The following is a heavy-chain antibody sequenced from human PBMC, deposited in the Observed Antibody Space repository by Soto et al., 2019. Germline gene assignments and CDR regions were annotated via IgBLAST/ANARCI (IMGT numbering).Heavy chain of an antibody. CDR3: ARHPTYGDYGSDRDY. D-gene: IGHD4-17*01. Sequence: QVQLQESGPGLVKPSGTLSLTCAVSGGSISSSNWWSWVRQPPGKGLEWIGEIYHSGSTNYNPSLESLVTISVDKSKNQIALKLTSVTAADTAVYYCARHPTYGDYGSDRDYWGQGTLGTVSS. V-gene: IGHV4-4*02. J-gene: IGHJ4*02. CDR1: GGSISSSNW. CDR2: IYHSGST.